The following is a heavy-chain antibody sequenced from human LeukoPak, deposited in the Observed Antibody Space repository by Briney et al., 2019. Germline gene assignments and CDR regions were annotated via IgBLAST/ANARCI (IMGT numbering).Heavy chain of an antibody. CDR1: GFTVSSNY. CDR2: ISSSSSYI. J-gene: IGHJ4*02. Sequence: GGSLRLSCAASGFTVSSNYMSWVRQAPGKGLEWVSSISSSSSYIYYADSVKGRFTISRDNAKNSLYLQMNSLRAEDTAVYYCARGYDVVAAPSYWGQGTLVTVSS. V-gene: IGHV3-21*01. CDR3: ARGYDVVAAPSY. D-gene: IGHD2-15*01.